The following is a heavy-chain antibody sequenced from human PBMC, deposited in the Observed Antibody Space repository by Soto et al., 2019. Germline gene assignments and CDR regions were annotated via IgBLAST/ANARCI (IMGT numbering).Heavy chain of an antibody. Sequence: QVQLQQGGAGLLTTSETMSLTCAVYGGSFSGYYWSWIRQPPGKGLECIGEINHSGNTNYNPSLKSRVTISVDTSKNQFSLKLSSVTAAVTAVYYCASDKTFIAVAGLFDYWGQGTLVTVSS. CDR2: INHSGNT. CDR1: GGSFSGYY. J-gene: IGHJ4*02. CDR3: ASDKTFIAVAGLFDY. V-gene: IGHV4-34*01. D-gene: IGHD6-19*01.